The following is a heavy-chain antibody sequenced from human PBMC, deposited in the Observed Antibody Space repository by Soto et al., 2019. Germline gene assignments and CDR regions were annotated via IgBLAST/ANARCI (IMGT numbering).Heavy chain of an antibody. J-gene: IGHJ6*02. CDR2: INPKSGGT. CDR3: ARGHSTDCSNGVCSFFYNHEMDV. Sequence: GASVKVSCKASGYSFTDYHIHWVRQAPGQGLEWLGRINPKSGGTSTAQKFQGWVTMTRDRSISTVYMELTRLRSDDPAVYFCARGHSTDCSNGVCSFFYNHEMDVWGQGTTVTVS. V-gene: IGHV1-2*04. CDR1: GYSFTDYH. D-gene: IGHD2-8*01.